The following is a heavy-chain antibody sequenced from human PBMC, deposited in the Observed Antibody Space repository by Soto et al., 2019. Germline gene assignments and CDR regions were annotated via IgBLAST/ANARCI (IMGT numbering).Heavy chain of an antibody. CDR2: IYYSGST. J-gene: IGHJ4*02. Sequence: SETLSLTCTVSGGSISSGGYYWSWIRQHPGKGLEWIGYIYYSGSTYYNQSLKSRVTISVDTSKNQFSLKLSSVTAADTAVYYCAGSSPPSVYGDYTYPYFDYWGQGTLVTVSS. CDR3: AGSSPPSVYGDYTYPYFDY. D-gene: IGHD4-17*01. CDR1: GGSISSGGYY. V-gene: IGHV4-31*03.